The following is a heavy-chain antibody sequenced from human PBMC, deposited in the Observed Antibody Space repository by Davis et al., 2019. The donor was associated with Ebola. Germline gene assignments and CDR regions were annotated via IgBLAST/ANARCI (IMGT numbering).Heavy chain of an antibody. Sequence: GESLKISCTASGFTFGDYAMSWVRQAPGKGLEWVGFIRSKAYGGTTEYAASVKGRFTISRDDSKSIAYLQMNSLKTEDTAVYYCARWTSSWGQGTLVTVSS. J-gene: IGHJ5*02. D-gene: IGHD3/OR15-3a*01. CDR1: GFTFGDYA. V-gene: IGHV3-49*04. CDR3: ARWTSS. CDR2: IRSKAYGGTT.